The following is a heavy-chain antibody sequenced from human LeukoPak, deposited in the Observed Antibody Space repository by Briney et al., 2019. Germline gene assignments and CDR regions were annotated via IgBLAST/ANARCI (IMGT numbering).Heavy chain of an antibody. CDR2: IYSGGST. CDR1: GFTFSSYG. Sequence: PGGSLRLSCAASGFTFSSYGMHWVRQAPGKGLEWVSVIYSGGSTYYADSVKGRFTISRDNSKNTLYLQMNSLRADDTAVYYCARSRGWYYFDYWGQGTLVTVSS. CDR3: ARSRGWYYFDY. J-gene: IGHJ4*02. V-gene: IGHV3-53*01. D-gene: IGHD2-15*01.